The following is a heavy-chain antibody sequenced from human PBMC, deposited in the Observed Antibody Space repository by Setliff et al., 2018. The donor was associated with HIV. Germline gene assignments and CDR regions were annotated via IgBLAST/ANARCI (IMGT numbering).Heavy chain of an antibody. D-gene: IGHD3-10*01. CDR1: GGSISSYC. J-gene: IGHJ5*02. V-gene: IGHV4-4*09. CDR2: IFSSGST. CDR3: ARRIDNSGSFPDKNWFDT. Sequence: SETLSLTCTVSGGSISSYCWNWIRQSPGRGLEWIEFIFSSGSTKYNPSLQSRVTMSIDTSKNQFSLKLTSVTAADTAVYYCARRIDNSGSFPDKNWFDTWGQGSLVTVSS.